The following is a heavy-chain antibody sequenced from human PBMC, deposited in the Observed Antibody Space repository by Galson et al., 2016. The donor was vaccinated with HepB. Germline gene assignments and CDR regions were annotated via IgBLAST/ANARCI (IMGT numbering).Heavy chain of an antibody. V-gene: IGHV1-18*01. Sequence: SVKVSCKASGYAFTAYGISWVRQAPGQGLEWMGWISAYNGNTNYAQKLQDRVTMTTDASTATAYMELRSLTSDDTAIYYCARGGQKQISADSWGQGTLVTVSS. J-gene: IGHJ5*01. D-gene: IGHD3-16*01. CDR2: ISAYNGNT. CDR1: GYAFTAYG. CDR3: ARGGQKQISADS.